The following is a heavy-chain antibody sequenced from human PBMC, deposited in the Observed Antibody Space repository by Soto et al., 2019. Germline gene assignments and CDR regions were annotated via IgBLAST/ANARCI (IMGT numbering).Heavy chain of an antibody. CDR1: GDSVSSNSAA. CDR2: TYYRSKWYN. CDR3: ARDRIAAAGRGNYYYYGMDV. D-gene: IGHD6-13*01. Sequence: SQTLSLTCAVSGDSVSSNSAAWNWIRQSPSRGLEWLGRTYYRSKWYNDYAVSVKSRITINPDTSKNQFSLQLNSVTPEDTAVYYCARDRIAAAGRGNYYYYGMDVWGQGTTVTVSS. J-gene: IGHJ6*02. V-gene: IGHV6-1*01.